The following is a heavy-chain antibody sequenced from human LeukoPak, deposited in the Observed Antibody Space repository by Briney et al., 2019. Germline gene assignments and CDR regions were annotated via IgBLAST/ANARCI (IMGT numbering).Heavy chain of an antibody. D-gene: IGHD3-22*01. CDR1: GGTFSSYA. CDR2: IIPILGIA. V-gene: IGHV1-69*04. J-gene: IGHJ3*02. CDR3: AKVKGTMIVVVRNDAFDI. Sequence: ASVKVSCKASGGTFSSYAISWVRQAPGQGLEWMVRIIPILGIANYAQKFQGRVTITADKSTSAAYMELSSLRSEDTAVYYCAKVKGTMIVVVRNDAFDIWGQGTMVTVSS.